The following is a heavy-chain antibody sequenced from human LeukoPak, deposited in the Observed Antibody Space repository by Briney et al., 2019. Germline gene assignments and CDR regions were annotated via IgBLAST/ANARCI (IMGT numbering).Heavy chain of an antibody. V-gene: IGHV3-23*01. Sequence: GGSLRLSCAASGFTFSSSAMSWVRQAPGKGLGWVSALSGSGGNTYYADSVKGRFTISRDNSKNTLYLQMNSLRAEDTAVYYCAKGGPERIYFGSGSYYNVNPLIDYWGQGTLVTVSS. CDR3: AKGGPERIYFGSGSYYNVNPLIDY. J-gene: IGHJ4*02. CDR1: GFTFSSSA. D-gene: IGHD3-10*01. CDR2: LSGSGGNT.